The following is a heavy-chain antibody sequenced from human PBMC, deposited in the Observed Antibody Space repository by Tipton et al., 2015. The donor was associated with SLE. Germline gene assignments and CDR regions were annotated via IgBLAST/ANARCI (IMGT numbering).Heavy chain of an antibody. J-gene: IGHJ4*02. CDR2: IFYSGGT. CDR1: GGSVSDYY. CDR3: AGGELRYGDYDLYF. V-gene: IGHV4-59*02. Sequence: TLSLTCTVPGGSVSDYYWTWIRQPPGKGLEWIGYIFYSGGTNYSPSLKSRVTISVDTSKNQFSLRLSSVTAADTAVYYCAGGELRYGDYDLYFWGQGTLVTVSS. D-gene: IGHD4-17*01.